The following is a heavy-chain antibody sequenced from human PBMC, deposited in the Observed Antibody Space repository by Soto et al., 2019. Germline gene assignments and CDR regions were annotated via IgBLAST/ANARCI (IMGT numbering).Heavy chain of an antibody. Sequence: PGGSLRLSCAASGFIFRNYAMSWVRQAPGKGLEWVSGISGSGGSTYYADSVKGRFTISRDNSKNTLYLQMNSLRAEDTAVYYCAKDGRGYDSWYFDYWGQGTLVTVSS. CDR3: AKDGRGYDSWYFDY. J-gene: IGHJ4*01. V-gene: IGHV3-23*01. CDR2: ISGSGGST. CDR1: GFIFRNYA. D-gene: IGHD5-12*01.